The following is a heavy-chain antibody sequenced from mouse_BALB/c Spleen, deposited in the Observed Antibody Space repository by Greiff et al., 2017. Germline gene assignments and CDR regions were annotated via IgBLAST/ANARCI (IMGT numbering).Heavy chain of an antibody. CDR1: GYSITSDYA. CDR3: ARCGYYGGTSMDY. CDR2: ISYSGST. Sequence: EVQLVESGPGLVKPSQSLSLTCTVTGYSITSDYAWNWIRQFPGNKLEWMDYISYSGSTSYNPSLKSRISITRDTSKNQFFLQLNSVTTEDTATYYCARCGYYGGTSMDYWGQGTSVTVSS. J-gene: IGHJ4*01. D-gene: IGHD2-3*01. V-gene: IGHV3-2*02.